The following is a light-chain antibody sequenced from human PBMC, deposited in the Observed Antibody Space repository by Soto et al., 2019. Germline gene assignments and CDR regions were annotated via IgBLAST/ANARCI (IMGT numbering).Light chain of an antibody. J-gene: IGLJ1*01. CDR3: SSYTSSSPCV. CDR1: SSNIGAGYD. Sequence: QSVLTQPPSVSGAPGQRVTISCTGSSSNIGAGYDVHWYQQLPGTAPKLLIYGNSNRPSGVPDRFSGSKSGNTASLTISGLQAEDEADYYCSSYTSSSPCVFGTGTKVTVL. V-gene: IGLV1-40*01. CDR2: GNS.